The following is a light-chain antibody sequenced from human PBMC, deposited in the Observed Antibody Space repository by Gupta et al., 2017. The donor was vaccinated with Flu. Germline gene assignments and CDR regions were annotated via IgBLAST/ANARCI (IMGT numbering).Light chain of an antibody. CDR3: QQANSFPIT. CDR2: TTS. J-gene: IGKJ5*01. Sequence: DIQRTQSPSSVSAYGGDRVTITCRARQGVSSYLAWYQQKPGEAPNRLIYTTSTLQTGVPSRFSGSGSGTYFTLTISSLQPEDSAIYYCQQANSFPITFGQETRLEIK. CDR1: QGVSSY. V-gene: IGKV1-12*01.